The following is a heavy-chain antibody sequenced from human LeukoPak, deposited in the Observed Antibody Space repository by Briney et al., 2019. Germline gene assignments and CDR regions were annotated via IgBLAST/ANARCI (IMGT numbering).Heavy chain of an antibody. V-gene: IGHV1-69*04. CDR1: GYTFTGYY. J-gene: IGHJ4*02. CDR2: IIPILGIA. Sequence: SVKVSCKASGYTFTGYYMHWVRQAPGQGLEWMGRIIPILGIANYAQKFQGRVTITADKSTSTAYMELSSLRSEDTAVYYCARGGGTVTPIFDYWGQGTLVTVSS. D-gene: IGHD4-17*01. CDR3: ARGGGTVTPIFDY.